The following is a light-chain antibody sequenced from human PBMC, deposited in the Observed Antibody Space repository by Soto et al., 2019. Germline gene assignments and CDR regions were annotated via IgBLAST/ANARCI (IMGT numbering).Light chain of an antibody. J-gene: IGLJ1*01. CDR3: CSYTRTSNHYF. CDR1: SSDIGGYDY. CDR2: EVR. V-gene: IGLV2-14*01. Sequence: QSALTQPASVSGSPGQSITISCTGTSSDIGGYDYVSWHQQRPGKAPKLMIYEVRYRPSGVSNRFSGSKSGNTASLTISGLQAEDEAVYYCCSYTRTSNHYFFGSGTKVTVL.